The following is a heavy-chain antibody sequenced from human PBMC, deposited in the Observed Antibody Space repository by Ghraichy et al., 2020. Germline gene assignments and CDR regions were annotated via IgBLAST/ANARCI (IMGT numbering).Heavy chain of an antibody. J-gene: IGHJ4*02. V-gene: IGHV4-38-2*02. CDR1: GYSISSGYY. CDR3: ARDPIPVDY. Sequence: SETLSLTCTVSGYSISSGYYWGWIRQPPGKGLEWIGSIYHSGSTYYNPSLKSRVTISVDTSKNQFSLKLSSVTAADTAVYYCARDPIPVDYWGQGTLVTVSS. CDR2: IYHSGST.